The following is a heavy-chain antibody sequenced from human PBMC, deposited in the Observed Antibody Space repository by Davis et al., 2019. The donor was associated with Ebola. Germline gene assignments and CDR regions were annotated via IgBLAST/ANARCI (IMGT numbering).Heavy chain of an antibody. CDR1: GFTFSDYF. CDR2: ISDTGYAK. D-gene: IGHD5-18*01. Sequence: PGGSLRLSCAASGFTFSDYFMTWLRQAPGKGLEWISHISDTGYAKYYADSVKGRFTISRDNAKNSVYLQMTSLRADDTAVYYCARRAMADISMGFWGQGTLVTVSS. J-gene: IGHJ4*02. CDR3: ARRAMADISMGF. V-gene: IGHV3-11*01.